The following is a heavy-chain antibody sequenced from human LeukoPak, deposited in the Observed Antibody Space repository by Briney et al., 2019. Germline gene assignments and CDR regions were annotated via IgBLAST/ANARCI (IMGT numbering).Heavy chain of an antibody. D-gene: IGHD2-8*01. CDR1: GFTFTNYG. CDR2: INSDGRST. V-gene: IGHV3-74*01. CDR3: ARNSNGMSN. J-gene: IGHJ4*02. Sequence: GGSLRLSSVASGFTFTNYGMMWVRQAPGKGLVWVSYINSDGRSTTYADSVKGRFTISRDNAKNTLYLQMSSLRAEDTAMYYCARNSNGMSNWGQGTLVIVSS.